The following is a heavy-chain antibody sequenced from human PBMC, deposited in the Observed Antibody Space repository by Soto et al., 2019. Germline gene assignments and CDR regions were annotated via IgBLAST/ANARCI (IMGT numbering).Heavy chain of an antibody. J-gene: IGHJ4*02. CDR3: ATLSWYYFDY. V-gene: IGHV1-58*02. Sequence: SVKVSCKASGFTFTSSAMQWVRQARGQRLEWIGWIVVGSGNTNYAQKFQDRVTITKDISTSTAYMELSSLRSEDTAVYYCATLSWYYFDYWGQGTLVTVSS. CDR2: IVVGSGNT. D-gene: IGHD2-8*01. CDR1: GFTFTSSA.